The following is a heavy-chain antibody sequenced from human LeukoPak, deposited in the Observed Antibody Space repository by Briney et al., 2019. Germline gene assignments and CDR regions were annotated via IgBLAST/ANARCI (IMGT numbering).Heavy chain of an antibody. J-gene: IGHJ4*02. V-gene: IGHV4-59*08. CDR3: ARGKGYFDY. CDR1: GGSISSDY. CDR2: IYYSGNT. Sequence: KPSETLSLTCTVSGGSISSDYWSWIRQTPGKGLEWIGYIYYSGNTNYNPSLKSRVTLSLDTSKNQFSLKLSSVTTADTAVYYCARGKGYFDYWGQGTLVTVSS.